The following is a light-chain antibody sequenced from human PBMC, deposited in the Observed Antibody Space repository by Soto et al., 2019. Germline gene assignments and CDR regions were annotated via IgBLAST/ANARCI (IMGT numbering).Light chain of an antibody. CDR3: CSYAGSSTYV. J-gene: IGLJ1*01. CDR1: NRDVGNYDF. V-gene: IGLV2-23*01. CDR2: EDI. Sequence: QSALTQPASVSGSPGQSTTISCTGTNRDVGNYDFVSWYQQHPGKAPKLMIYEDIKRPSGVSNRFSGSKSGSTASLTISGLQAEDEADYYCCSYAGSSTYVFGSGTKLTVL.